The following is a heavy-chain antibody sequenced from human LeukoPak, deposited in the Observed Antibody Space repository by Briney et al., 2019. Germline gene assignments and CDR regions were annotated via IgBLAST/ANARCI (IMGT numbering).Heavy chain of an antibody. V-gene: IGHV4-59*01. Sequence: SETLSLTCTVSGGSISNYYWSWIRQPPGKGLEWIGYIYYSGSTNYNPSLKSRVTISVDTSKNQFSLKLSSVTAADTAVYYCARDIGSPRGCWSGPWGQGTLVTVSS. D-gene: IGHD2-8*01. CDR1: GGSISNYY. CDR3: ARDIGSPRGCWSGP. J-gene: IGHJ5*02. CDR2: IYYSGST.